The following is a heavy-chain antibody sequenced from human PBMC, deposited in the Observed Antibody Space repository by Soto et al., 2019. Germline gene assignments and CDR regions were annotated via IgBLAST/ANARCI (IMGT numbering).Heavy chain of an antibody. D-gene: IGHD3-10*01. V-gene: IGHV1-18*01. CDR1: GYTFSTYG. CDR2: ISGHGVNS. J-gene: IGHJ4*02. Sequence: QVQLVQSGAEVKKPGASVKVSCQASGYTFSTYGISWVRQAPGQGLEWMGWISGHGVNSNYAQRLQGRVTVTTDTSTSTAYMELRNLRSDDTAVYYCARSGFYGSGSRPYVFDSWGQGPLVTVSS. CDR3: ARSGFYGSGSRPYVFDS.